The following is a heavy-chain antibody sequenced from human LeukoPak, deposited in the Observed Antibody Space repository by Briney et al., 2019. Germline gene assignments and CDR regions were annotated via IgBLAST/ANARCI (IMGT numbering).Heavy chain of an antibody. CDR1: GGSLSRYL. Sequence: ETLYHTRSVSGGSLSRYLWRWIGPPAGKGPEGVGRNYTSGSINYNPSLSSRVTMSVDTSKNQFSLTLSSVTAADTAVYYCASLRTYSSSPSEDAFDIWAQGTMVTVSS. J-gene: IGHJ3*02. CDR3: ASLRTYSSSPSEDAFDI. CDR2: NYTSGSI. D-gene: IGHD6-6*01. V-gene: IGHV4-4*07.